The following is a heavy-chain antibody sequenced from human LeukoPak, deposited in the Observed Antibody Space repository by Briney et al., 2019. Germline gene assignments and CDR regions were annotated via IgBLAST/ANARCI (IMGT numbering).Heavy chain of an antibody. J-gene: IGHJ6*02. D-gene: IGHD3-22*01. V-gene: IGHV4-31*03. CDR2: IYYSGST. Sequence: SQTLSLTCTVSGGSISSGGYYWSWIRQHPGKGLEWIGYIYYSGSTYYNPSLKSRVTISVDTSKNQFSLKLSSVTAADTAVYYCARDPGYYDSSGYPYYYYYYGMDVWGQGTTVTVSS. CDR3: ARDPGYYDSSGYPYYYYYYGMDV. CDR1: GGSISSGGYY.